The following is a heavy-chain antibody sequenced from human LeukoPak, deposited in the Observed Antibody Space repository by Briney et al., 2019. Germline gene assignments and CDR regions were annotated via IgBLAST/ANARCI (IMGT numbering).Heavy chain of an antibody. V-gene: IGHV3-7*01. CDR3: AKEGAYPIVTYDS. J-gene: IGHJ5*01. CDR2: IKQDGNEK. CDR1: GFTFSRYW. Sequence: PGGSLRLSCAASGFTFSRYWMNWVRQAPGKGLERVANIKQDGNEKYYVDSVKGRFSISRDNAKNSLYLQMDSLRAEDTAVYYCAKEGAYPIVTYDSWGQGALVTVSS. D-gene: IGHD4-11*01.